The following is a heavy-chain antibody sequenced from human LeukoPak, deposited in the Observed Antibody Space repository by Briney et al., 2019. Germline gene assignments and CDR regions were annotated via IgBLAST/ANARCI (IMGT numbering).Heavy chain of an antibody. V-gene: IGHV3-30*02. CDR3: AKDLRLAMVPPDAFDI. CDR2: IRYDGSNK. D-gene: IGHD5-18*01. CDR1: GFTFSSYG. Sequence: GGSLRLSCAASGFTFSSYGMHWVRQAPGKGLEWVAFIRYDGSNKYYADSVKGRFTISRDNSKNTLYLQMNSLRAEDTAAYYCAKDLRLAMVPPDAFDIWGQGTMVTVSS. J-gene: IGHJ3*02.